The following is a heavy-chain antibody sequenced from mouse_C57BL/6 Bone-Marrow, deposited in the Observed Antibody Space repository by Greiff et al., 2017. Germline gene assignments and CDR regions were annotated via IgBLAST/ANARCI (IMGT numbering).Heavy chain of an antibody. V-gene: IGHV5-17*01. Sequence: EVQVVESGGGLVQPGGSLILSCAASGFTFSDYGMHWVRQAPEKGLEWVAYISSGSSTIYYADTVKGRFTISRDNAKNTLFLQMTSLRSEDTAMYYCARGTTVARHYYAMDYWGQGTSVTVSS. CDR2: ISSGSSTI. CDR3: ARGTTVARHYYAMDY. J-gene: IGHJ4*01. D-gene: IGHD1-1*01. CDR1: GFTFSDYG.